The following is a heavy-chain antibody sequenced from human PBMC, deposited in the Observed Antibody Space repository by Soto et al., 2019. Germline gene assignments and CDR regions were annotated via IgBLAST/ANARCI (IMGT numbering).Heavy chain of an antibody. J-gene: IGHJ3*02. CDR3: AREPIVVPAATADAFDI. V-gene: IGHV1-46*01. D-gene: IGHD2-2*01. CDR1: GYTFTSYY. Sequence: GASVKVSCKASGYTFTSYYMHWVRPAPGQGLEWMGIINPSGGSTSYAQKFQGRVTMTRDTSTSTVYMELSSLRSEDTAVYYCAREPIVVPAATADAFDIWGQGTMVTVSS. CDR2: INPSGGST.